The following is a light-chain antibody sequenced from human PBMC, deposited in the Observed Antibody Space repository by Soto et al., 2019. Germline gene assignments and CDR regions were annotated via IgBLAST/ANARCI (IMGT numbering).Light chain of an antibody. CDR2: DVS. Sequence: QSALTQPRSVSGSPGQSVTISCTGTSGDVGGYNYVSWYQQHPGKAPKLMIYDVSERPSGVPDRFSGSKSGNTASLTISGLQAEDEADYYCCSYGGSFYVFGTGTKVTVL. J-gene: IGLJ1*01. V-gene: IGLV2-11*01. CDR1: SGDVGGYNY. CDR3: CSYGGSFYV.